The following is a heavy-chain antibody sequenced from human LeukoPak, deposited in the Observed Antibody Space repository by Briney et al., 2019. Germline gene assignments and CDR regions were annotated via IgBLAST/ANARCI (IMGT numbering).Heavy chain of an antibody. Sequence: GGSLRLSCAASGFTFSSYSMNWVRQATGKGLEWVSSISSSSSYIYYADSVKGRFTISRDNAENSLYLQMNSLRAEDTAVYYCARDRGGPDFWSGRFGYWGQGTLVTVS. J-gene: IGHJ4*02. CDR2: ISSSSSYI. CDR3: ARDRGGPDFWSGRFGY. D-gene: IGHD3-3*01. V-gene: IGHV3-21*01. CDR1: GFTFSSYS.